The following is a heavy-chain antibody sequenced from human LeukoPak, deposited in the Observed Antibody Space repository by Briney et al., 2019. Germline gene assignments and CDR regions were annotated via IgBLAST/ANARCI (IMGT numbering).Heavy chain of an antibody. J-gene: IGHJ5*02. D-gene: IGHD3-3*01. CDR2: INPNSSAT. Sequence: ASVKVSCKASGYRFIDYYLHWVRQAPGQGLEWMGWINPNSSATNFAQKFQGRVTLTTDTSISSAYMELRSLRSDDTAVYYCARTPGITIFGVVIDNWFDPWGQGTLVTVSS. CDR1: GYRFIDYY. V-gene: IGHV1-2*02. CDR3: ARTPGITIFGVVIDNWFDP.